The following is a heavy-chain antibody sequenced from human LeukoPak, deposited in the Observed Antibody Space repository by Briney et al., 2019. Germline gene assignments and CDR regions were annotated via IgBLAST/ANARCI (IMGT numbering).Heavy chain of an antibody. V-gene: IGHV3-23*01. CDR1: KFTFSSYT. D-gene: IGHD2-2*01. Sequence: GGSLRLSCASSKFTFSSYTMDWVRQAPGKGLEWVSLISASGTTYNADSVKGRFTISTDSSRTTLFLQMNSLRADDTARYYCARYCGSSSCSTFSSYFGMDVWGLGTTVTVSS. CDR3: ARYCGSSSCSTFSSYFGMDV. J-gene: IGHJ6*02. CDR2: ISASGTT.